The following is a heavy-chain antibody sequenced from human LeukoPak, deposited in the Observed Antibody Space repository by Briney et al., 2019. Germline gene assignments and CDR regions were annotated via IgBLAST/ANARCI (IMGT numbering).Heavy chain of an antibody. V-gene: IGHV1-69*05. CDR2: IIPIFGTA. J-gene: IGHJ1*01. D-gene: IGHD1-26*01. CDR3: ASGSYSKYFQH. CDR1: GYTFTSHY. Sequence: SVKVSCKASGYTFTSHYMHWVRQAPGQGLEWMGGIIPIFGTANYAQKFQGRVTITTDESTSTAYMELSSLRSEDTAVYYCASGSYSKYFQHWGQGTLVTVSS.